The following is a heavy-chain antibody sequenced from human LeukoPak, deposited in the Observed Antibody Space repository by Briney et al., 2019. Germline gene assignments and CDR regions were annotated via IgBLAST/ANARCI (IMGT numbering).Heavy chain of an antibody. CDR1: GGSIGTYY. D-gene: IGHD3-10*01. Sequence: SETLSLTCSVSGGSIGTYYWSWIRQPPGKRLEWIGYIYYSGSTNYNPSLKSRVTISIDTSKNQFSLKLSSVTAADTAVYYCAREGGFDGSSDLWGRGTLVTVSS. CDR3: AREGGFDGSSDL. J-gene: IGHJ2*01. V-gene: IGHV4-59*01. CDR2: IYYSGST.